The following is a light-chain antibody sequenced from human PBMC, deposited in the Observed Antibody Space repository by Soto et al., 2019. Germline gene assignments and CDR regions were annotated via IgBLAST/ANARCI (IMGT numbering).Light chain of an antibody. CDR3: QTYGNSLYT. CDR1: QRVSSSL. J-gene: IGKJ2*01. CDR2: AAS. V-gene: IGKV3-20*01. Sequence: EIVLTQSPGTLSLSPGERATLSCRASQRVSSSLLAWYQQKPGQAPRPLISAASSRATGIPDRFSGSGSGTDFTLTISSLEPEDFAVYYCQTYGNSLYTFGPGTKVEAK.